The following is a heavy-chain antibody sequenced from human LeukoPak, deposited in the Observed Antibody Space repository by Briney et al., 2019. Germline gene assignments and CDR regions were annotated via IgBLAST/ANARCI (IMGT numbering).Heavy chain of an antibody. J-gene: IGHJ6*03. CDR3: ARAHGSSWYDGGPYYYYYYMDV. CDR2: IYYSGST. CDR1: GGSISSYY. Sequence: SETLSLTCTVSGGSISSYYWSWIRQPPGKGLEWIGYIYYSGSTNYNPSLKSRVTISVDTSKNQFSLKLSSVTAADTAVYYCARAHGSSWYDGGPYYYYYYMDVWGKGTTVTVSS. V-gene: IGHV4-59*08. D-gene: IGHD6-13*01.